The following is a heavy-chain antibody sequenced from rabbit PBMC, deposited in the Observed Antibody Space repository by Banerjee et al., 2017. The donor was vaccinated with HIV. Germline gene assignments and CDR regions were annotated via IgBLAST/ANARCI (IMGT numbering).Heavy chain of an antibody. D-gene: IGHD4-1*01. Sequence: QEQLEESGGDLVKPEGSLTLTCTASGFSFSSSYYMCWVRQAPGRGLEWIACIETTGSSTYSYYANWAKGRFTISKTSSTTMTLQMTSLTAADTATYFCARDLAGVIGWNFNLWGQGTLVTVS. CDR2: IETTGSSTYS. J-gene: IGHJ4*01. CDR3: ARDLAGVIGWNFNL. CDR1: GFSFSSSYY. V-gene: IGHV1S45*01.